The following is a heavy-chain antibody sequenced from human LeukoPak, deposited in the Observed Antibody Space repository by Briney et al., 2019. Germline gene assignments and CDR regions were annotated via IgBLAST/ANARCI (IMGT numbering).Heavy chain of an antibody. CDR1: GYTLTELS. CDR2: FDPEDGET. CDR3: ATNAAIVVVVAATRLRAEYYYYGMDV. V-gene: IGHV1-24*01. Sequence: GASVKVSCKVSGYTLTELSMHWVRQAPGKGLEWMGGFDPEDGETIYAQKFQGRVTMTEDTSTDTAYMELSSLRSEDTAVYYCATNAAIVVVVAATRLRAEYYYYGMDVWGQGTTVTVSS. D-gene: IGHD2-15*01. J-gene: IGHJ6*02.